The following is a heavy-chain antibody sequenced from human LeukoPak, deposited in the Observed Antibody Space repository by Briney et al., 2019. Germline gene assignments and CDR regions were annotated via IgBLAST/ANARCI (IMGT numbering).Heavy chain of an antibody. J-gene: IGHJ4*02. CDR3: ARDLSTSATWEFDY. V-gene: IGHV1-2*02. D-gene: IGHD6-25*01. Sequence: GASVKVSCKTSGYTFTDYLMHWVRQAPGQGLEWMGWINLNSGGTKYAQRFQGRVTMTRDTSISTAYMDLSRLRSDDTAVYYCARDLSTSATWEFDYWGRGTLVTVSS. CDR2: INLNSGGT. CDR1: GYTFTDYL.